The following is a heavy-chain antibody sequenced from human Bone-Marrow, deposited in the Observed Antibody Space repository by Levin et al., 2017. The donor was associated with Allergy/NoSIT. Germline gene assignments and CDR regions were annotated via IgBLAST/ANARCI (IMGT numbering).Heavy chain of an antibody. J-gene: IGHJ6*01. CDR3: ARGYDHYDFWSGHRGLHYDMDV. D-gene: IGHD3-3*01. CDR2: TNHDGTEK. V-gene: IGHV3-7*01. CDR1: KFTFSGYW. Sequence: ETLSLTCAASKFTFSGYWMNWVRQAPGKGLEWVANTNHDGTEKYYVDSAKGRFTISRDNVKKSLYLQMNSLRVEDTAVYYCARGYDHYDFWSGHRGLHYDMDVWGQGTTVTVSS.